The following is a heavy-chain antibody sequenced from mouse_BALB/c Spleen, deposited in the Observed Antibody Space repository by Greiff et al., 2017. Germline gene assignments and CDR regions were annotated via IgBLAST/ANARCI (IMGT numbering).Heavy chain of an antibody. Sequence: EVKVVESGGGLVKPGGSLKLSCAASGFTFSSYAMSWVRQSPEKRLEWVAEISSGGSYTYYPDSVKGRFTISRDNARNILYLQMSSLRSEDTAMYYCARNPRAMDYWGQGTSVTVSS. V-gene: IGHV5-9-4*01. J-gene: IGHJ4*01. CDR3: ARNPRAMDY. CDR2: ISSGGSYT. CDR1: GFTFSSYA.